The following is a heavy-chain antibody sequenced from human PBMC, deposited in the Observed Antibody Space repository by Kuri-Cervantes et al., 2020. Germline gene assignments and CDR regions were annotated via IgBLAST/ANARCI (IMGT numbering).Heavy chain of an antibody. CDR3: ASPGAVTMVRGVIISTYYFDY. CDR2: IYYSGST. J-gene: IGHJ4*02. V-gene: IGHV4-39*01. D-gene: IGHD3-10*01. CDR1: GGSISSSSYY. Sequence: ESLKISCTVSGGSISSSSYYWGWIRQPPGKGLEWIGSIYYSGSTYYNPSLKSRVTISVDTSKNQFSLRLGSVTAADTAVYYCASPGAVTMVRGVIISTYYFDYWGQGTLVTVSS.